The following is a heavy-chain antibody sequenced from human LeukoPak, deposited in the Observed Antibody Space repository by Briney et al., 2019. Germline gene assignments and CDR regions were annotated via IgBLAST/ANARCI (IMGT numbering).Heavy chain of an antibody. CDR3: ARTITTVTTNTYWYFDL. V-gene: IGHV4-4*07. D-gene: IGHD4-17*01. CDR1: GGSISNYY. Sequence: SETLSLTCTVSGGSISNYYWSWIRQPAGKGLEWIGRIYASGSTNYNPSLKSRVTMSVDTSKNQFSLKLSSVTAADTAVYYCARTITTVTTNTYWYFDLWGRGTLVTVSS. J-gene: IGHJ2*01. CDR2: IYASGST.